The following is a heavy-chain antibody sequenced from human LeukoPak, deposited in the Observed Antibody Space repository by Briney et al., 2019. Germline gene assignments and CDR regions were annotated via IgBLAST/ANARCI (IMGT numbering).Heavy chain of an antibody. Sequence: PSETLSLTCTVSGGSISSYYWSWIRQPPGKGLEWIGYIYYSGSTNYNPSLKSRVTISVDTSKNQFSLKLSSVTAADTAVYYCVRGSGYFPFDYWGQGTLVTVSS. CDR1: GGSISSYY. V-gene: IGHV4-59*01. CDR2: IYYSGST. J-gene: IGHJ4*02. D-gene: IGHD5-12*01. CDR3: VRGSGYFPFDY.